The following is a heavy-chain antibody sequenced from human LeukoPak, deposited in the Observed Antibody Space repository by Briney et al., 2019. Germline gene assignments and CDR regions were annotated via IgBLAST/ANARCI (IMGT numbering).Heavy chain of an antibody. CDR2: ISAYNGNT. D-gene: IGHD5-18*01. CDR3: ARGAVDTAMVNGFDP. J-gene: IGHJ5*02. V-gene: IGHV1-18*01. Sequence: ASVKVSCKASGYTFTSCGISWVRQAPGQGLEWMGWISAYNGNTNYAQKLQGRVTMTTDTSTSTAYMELRSLRSDDTAVYYCARGAVDTAMVNGFDPWGQGTLVTVSS. CDR1: GYTFTSCG.